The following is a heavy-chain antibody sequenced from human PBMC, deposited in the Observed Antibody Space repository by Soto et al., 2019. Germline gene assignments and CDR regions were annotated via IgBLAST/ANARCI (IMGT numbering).Heavy chain of an antibody. V-gene: IGHV4-4*02. Sequence: QVQLQESAPGRVKPSGTLSLTCAVSGGHISSSNWWSWVRQPPGKGLEWIGGIYHSGTTNYNPSIKSRVTIALDKPKNQFSLKLSSVTAAYTDVYYCARDGAAAGYYFDYWRQGTLVTVSS. D-gene: IGHD6-13*01. CDR3: ARDGAAAGYYFDY. CDR1: GGHISSSNW. J-gene: IGHJ4*02. CDR2: IYHSGTT.